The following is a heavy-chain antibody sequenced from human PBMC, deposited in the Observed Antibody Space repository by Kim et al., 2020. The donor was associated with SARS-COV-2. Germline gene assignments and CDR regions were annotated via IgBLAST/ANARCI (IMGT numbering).Heavy chain of an antibody. V-gene: IGHV3-48*03. CDR2: ISSSGSTI. J-gene: IGHJ6*02. D-gene: IGHD3-10*01. CDR1: GFTFSSYE. CDR3: ARDYGSGSYPNGMDV. Sequence: GGSLRLSCAASGFTFSSYEMNWVRQAPGKGLEWVSYISSSGSTIYYADSVKGRFTISRDNAKNSLYLQMNSLRAEDTAVYYCARDYGSGSYPNGMDVWGQGTTVTVSS.